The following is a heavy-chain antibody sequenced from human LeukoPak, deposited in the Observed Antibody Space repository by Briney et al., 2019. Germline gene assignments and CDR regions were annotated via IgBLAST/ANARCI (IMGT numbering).Heavy chain of an antibody. V-gene: IGHV4-34*01. Sequence: SETLSLTCAVYGGSFSGYYWGWIRQPPGKGLEWIGSIYYSGSTYYNPSLKSRVTISVDTSKNQFSLKLSSVTAADTAVYYCAGGRVAADAFDIWGQGTMVTVSS. CDR1: GGSFSGYY. CDR2: IYYSGST. CDR3: AGGRVAADAFDI. D-gene: IGHD3-3*01. J-gene: IGHJ3*02.